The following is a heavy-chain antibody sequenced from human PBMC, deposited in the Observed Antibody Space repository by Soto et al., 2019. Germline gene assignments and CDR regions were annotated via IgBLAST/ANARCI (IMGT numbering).Heavy chain of an antibody. J-gene: IGHJ4*02. CDR3: AREADDSSGWFFFDY. D-gene: IGHD3-22*01. Sequence: ASVKVSCKASGYTFTSYAMHWVRQAPGQRLEWMGRINAGNGNTKYSQKFQGRVTITRDTSASTAYMELSSLRSEDTAVYYCAREADDSSGWFFFDYWGQGTLVTVLL. CDR2: INAGNGNT. V-gene: IGHV1-3*01. CDR1: GYTFTSYA.